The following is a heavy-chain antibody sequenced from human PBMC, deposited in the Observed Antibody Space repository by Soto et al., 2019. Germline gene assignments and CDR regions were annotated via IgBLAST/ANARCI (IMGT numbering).Heavy chain of an antibody. D-gene: IGHD3-22*01. V-gene: IGHV4-31*03. J-gene: IGHJ4*02. CDR2: IYYSGST. Sequence: PSETLSLTCTVSGGSISSGGYYWSWIRQHPGKGLEWIGYIYYSGSTYYNPSLKSRVTISVDTSKNQFSLKLSSVTATDTAVYYCARDEPDSSGYYSGFDYWGQGTLVTVSS. CDR3: ARDEPDSSGYYSGFDY. CDR1: GGSISSGGYY.